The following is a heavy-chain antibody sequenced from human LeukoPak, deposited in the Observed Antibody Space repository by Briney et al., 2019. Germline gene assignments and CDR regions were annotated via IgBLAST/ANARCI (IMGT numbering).Heavy chain of an antibody. Sequence: GGSLRLSCAASGFTFSSYAMHWVRQAPGKGLEWVSVIYSGGSTYYADSVKGRFTISRDNSKNTLYLQMNSLRAEDTAVYYCARGDSVGYCSSTSCRTDYFDYWGQGTLVTVSS. CDR1: GFTFSSYA. CDR3: ARGDSVGYCSSTSCRTDYFDY. J-gene: IGHJ4*02. D-gene: IGHD2-2*01. V-gene: IGHV3-66*02. CDR2: IYSGGST.